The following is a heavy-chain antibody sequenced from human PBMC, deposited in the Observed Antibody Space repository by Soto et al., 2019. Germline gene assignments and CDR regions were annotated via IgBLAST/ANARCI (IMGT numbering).Heavy chain of an antibody. CDR3: ARIPGP. Sequence: PSETLSLTCTVSGGSMSRGDYYWSWIRQPPGKGLEWIGFIYHTGSTYYSPSLKNRVAISVDTSKNQFSLKLSSVTAADTAVYYCARIPGPWGQGTLVTVSS. CDR1: GGSMSRGDYY. V-gene: IGHV4-30-4*01. CDR2: IYHTGST. J-gene: IGHJ5*02. D-gene: IGHD2-21*01.